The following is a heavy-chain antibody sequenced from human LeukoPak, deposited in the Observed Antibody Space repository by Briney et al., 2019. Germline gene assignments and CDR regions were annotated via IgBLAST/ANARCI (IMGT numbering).Heavy chain of an antibody. CDR2: ISATGFST. CDR3: GRRRDGFDL. J-gene: IGHJ3*01. Sequence: GGSLRLSCAASGFTLSSYRMSWVRQAPGKGLEWVSAISATGFSTFYADSVKGRFTISRDTSKNTLYLQVNSLRVEDTARYYCGRRRDGFDLWGQGTMLTVSS. CDR1: GFTLSSYR. V-gene: IGHV3-23*01.